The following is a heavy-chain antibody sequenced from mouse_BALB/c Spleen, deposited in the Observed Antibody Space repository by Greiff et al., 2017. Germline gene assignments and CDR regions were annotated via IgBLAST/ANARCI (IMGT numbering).Heavy chain of an antibody. V-gene: IGHV1-7*01. Sequence: QVQLKESGAELAKPGASVKMSCKASGYTFTSYWMHWVKQRPGQGLEWIGYINPSTGYTEYNQKFKDKATLTADKSSSTAYMQLSSLTSEDSAVYYCARRRYDPFAYWGQGTLVTVSA. CDR3: ARRRYDPFAY. J-gene: IGHJ3*01. CDR2: INPSTGYT. CDR1: GYTFTSYW. D-gene: IGHD2-14*01.